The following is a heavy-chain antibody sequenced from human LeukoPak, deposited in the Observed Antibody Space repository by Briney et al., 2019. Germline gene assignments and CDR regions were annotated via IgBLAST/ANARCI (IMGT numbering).Heavy chain of an antibody. Sequence: QPGGSLRLSCAASGFTFRSYWMSWVRHAPGKGLEWVASINQDGSQKYYVDSVRGRFTISRDNAKNSLFLQMNSLRADDTAVYYCARNELWGQGTLVTVSS. D-gene: IGHD1-7*01. CDR2: INQDGSQK. V-gene: IGHV3-7*03. J-gene: IGHJ4*02. CDR1: GFTFRSYW. CDR3: ARNEL.